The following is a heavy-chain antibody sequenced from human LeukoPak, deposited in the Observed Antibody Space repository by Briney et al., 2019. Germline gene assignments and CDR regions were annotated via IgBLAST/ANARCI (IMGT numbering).Heavy chain of an antibody. Sequence: ASVKVSCKASGYTFTRCYIHWVRQAPGQGLEWMGMINPSGGSTDYAQNFQGRVAMTRDTSTSTVYMELSSLGSEDTAVYFCARDQRSDYNYLPGYWGQGTLVTVSS. CDR3: ARDQRSDYNYLPGY. J-gene: IGHJ4*02. CDR1: GYTFTRCY. D-gene: IGHD5-24*01. CDR2: INPSGGST. V-gene: IGHV1-46*01.